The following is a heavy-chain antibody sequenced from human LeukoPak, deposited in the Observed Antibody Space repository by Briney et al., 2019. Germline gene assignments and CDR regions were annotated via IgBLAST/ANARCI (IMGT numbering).Heavy chain of an antibody. J-gene: IGHJ4*02. CDR1: GCSFTNYW. V-gene: IGHV5-51*01. D-gene: IGHD3-22*01. CDR3: AREPDSSGYSFDY. Sequence: GESLHISCNGSGCSFTNYWIGRVRQMPGKGLEWMVIIYPGFSDIRYSPSFQGKVTISADKSISTAYLQWSSLQTSDTAMYYCAREPDSSGYSFDYWSQGTLVTVSS. CDR2: IYPGFSDI.